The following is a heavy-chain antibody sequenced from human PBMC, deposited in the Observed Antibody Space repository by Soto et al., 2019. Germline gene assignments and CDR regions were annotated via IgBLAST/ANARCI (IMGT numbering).Heavy chain of an antibody. D-gene: IGHD6-19*01. V-gene: IGHV1-46*01. J-gene: IGHJ4*02. Sequence: GASVKVSCKASGYTFTSYYMHWVRQAPGQGLEWMGIINPSGGSTSCAQKFQGRVAMTRDTSTSTVYMELSSLRSEDTAVYYCAREEQHKYSGWYYWGQGTLVTVSS. CDR3: AREEQHKYSGWYY. CDR1: GYTFTSYY. CDR2: INPSGGST.